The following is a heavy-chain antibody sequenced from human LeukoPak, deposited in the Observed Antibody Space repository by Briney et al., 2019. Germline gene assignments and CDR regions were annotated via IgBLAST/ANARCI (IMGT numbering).Heavy chain of an antibody. CDR2: TWPGDSDT. J-gene: IGHJ4*02. D-gene: IGHD3-10*01. V-gene: IGHV5-51*01. CDR1: GYAFTNYW. Sequence: GESLKIPCQASGYAFTNYWIGWVRQMPGKGLQWMGITWPGDSDTRYSPSFQVHVTMSADTSTNTAYIQWSGLRTSDTATYYCARGSGAFSFFVLWGRETLVTVSS. CDR3: ARGSGAFSFFVL.